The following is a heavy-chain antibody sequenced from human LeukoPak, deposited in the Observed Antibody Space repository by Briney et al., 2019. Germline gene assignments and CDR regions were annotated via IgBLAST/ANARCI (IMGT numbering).Heavy chain of an antibody. CDR1: GYTFTSYG. CDR3: ARDSSSWQRDNWFDP. D-gene: IGHD6-13*01. CDR2: ISTYNGNT. V-gene: IGHV1-18*01. Sequence: ASVKVSCKASGYTFTSYGISWGRQAPGQGLEWMGWISTYNGNTNYAQKLQGRVTMTPDASTSTAYMELRSLRSDDTAVYYCARDSSSWQRDNWFDPWGEGTLVTVPS. J-gene: IGHJ5*02.